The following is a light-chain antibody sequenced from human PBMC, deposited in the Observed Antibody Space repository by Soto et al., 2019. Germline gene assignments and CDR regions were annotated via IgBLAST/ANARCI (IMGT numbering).Light chain of an antibody. CDR2: DVS. CDR1: SSDVCGYDY. V-gene: IGLV2-14*01. Sequence: QSALTQPASVSGSPGQSITISCTGTSSDVCGYDYVSWYQQHPGKAPKLMIYDVSNRPSRVSNRFSRSKSGNTAFLTISGLPAEDEADYYCSSPTISTTFVVFGGGTKLTVL. J-gene: IGLJ2*01. CDR3: SSPTISTTFVV.